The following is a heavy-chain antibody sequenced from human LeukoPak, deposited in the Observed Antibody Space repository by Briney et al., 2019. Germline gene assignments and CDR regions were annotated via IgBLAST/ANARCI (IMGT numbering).Heavy chain of an antibody. J-gene: IGHJ4*02. CDR2: IYSGGST. D-gene: IGHD3-10*01. V-gene: IGHV3-66*02. Sequence: PGGSLRLSCAASGFTVSSNYMSWVRQAPGKGLEWVSVIYSGGSTYYADSVKGRFTISRDNSKNTLYLQMNSLRAEDTAVYYCARRSGITMVRGVIDYWGQGTLVTVSS. CDR1: GFTVSSNY. CDR3: ARRSGITMVRGVIDY.